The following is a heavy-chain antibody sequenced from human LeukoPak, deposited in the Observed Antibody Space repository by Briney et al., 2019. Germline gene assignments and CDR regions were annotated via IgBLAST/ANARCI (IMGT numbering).Heavy chain of an antibody. CDR1: GYTFTSYG. CDR2: ISAYNGNT. Sequence: GASVKVSCKASGYTFTSYGISWVRQAPGQGLEWMGWISAYNGNTNYAQKLQGRVTMTTDTSTSTAYMELRSLRSDDTAVYYCARDKGRDILTGYESNGMDVWGQGTTVTVSS. V-gene: IGHV1-18*01. CDR3: ARDKGRDILTGYESNGMDV. J-gene: IGHJ6*02. D-gene: IGHD3-9*01.